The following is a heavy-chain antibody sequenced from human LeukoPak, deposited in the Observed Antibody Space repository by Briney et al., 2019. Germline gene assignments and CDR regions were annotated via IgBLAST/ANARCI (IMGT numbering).Heavy chain of an antibody. J-gene: IGHJ6*03. CDR2: INHSGST. D-gene: IGHD2-15*01. V-gene: IGHV4-34*01. CDR1: GGSFSGYH. Sequence: SETLSLTCAVYGGSFSGYHWSWIRQTPGKGLEWIGEINHSGSTNYNPSLKSRVTISVDTSKNQFSLKLSSVTAADTAVYYCARGRRIVVVLGATRTHRDYYMDVWGKGTTVTVSS. CDR3: ARGRRIVVVLGATRTHRDYYMDV.